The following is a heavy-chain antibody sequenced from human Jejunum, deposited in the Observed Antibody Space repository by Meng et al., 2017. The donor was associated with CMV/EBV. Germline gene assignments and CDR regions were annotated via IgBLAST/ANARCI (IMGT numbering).Heavy chain of an antibody. CDR2: INHSGST. CDR3: ARGGGDPIRGVLPFDY. CDR1: GGSFSSYY. J-gene: IGHJ4*02. Sequence: QVQLQPLGAGLLKPSDALSLTCGVYGGSFSSYYWSWIRQPPGKGLEWIAEINHSGSTNYNPSLKSRVTISLDTSTSHFSLKMTSVTTADTAVYFCARGGGDPIRGVLPFDYWGQGTLVTVSS. D-gene: IGHD2-21*01. V-gene: IGHV4-34*01.